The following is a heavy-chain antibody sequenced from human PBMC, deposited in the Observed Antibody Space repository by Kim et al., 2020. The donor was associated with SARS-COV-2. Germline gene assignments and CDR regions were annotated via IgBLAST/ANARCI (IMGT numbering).Heavy chain of an antibody. CDR1: THKFSSYW. D-gene: IGHD3-10*01. Sequence: GESLKISCQESTHKFSSYWMAWVRQMPGKGLEWMASIYHGDSETIYSPSFEGQVTISADKSSGVAYLQWNSLKASDTAKYFCAGGAFGSYGMDAWGQETT. CDR3: AGGAFGSYGMDA. V-gene: IGHV5-51*01. J-gene: IGHJ6*02. CDR2: IYHGDSET.